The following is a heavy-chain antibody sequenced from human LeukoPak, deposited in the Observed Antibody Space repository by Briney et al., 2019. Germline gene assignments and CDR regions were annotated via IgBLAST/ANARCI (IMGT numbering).Heavy chain of an antibody. J-gene: IGHJ4*02. CDR2: IYYSGST. Sequence: SETLSLTCTVSGGSISSYYWSWIRQPPGKGLEWIAYIYYSGSTNYNPSLKSRVTISVDTSKNQFSLKLSSVTAADTAVYYCARTPNRGGFDYWGQGTLVTVSS. CDR1: GGSISSYY. V-gene: IGHV4-59*01. CDR3: ARTPNRGGFDY. D-gene: IGHD3-10*01.